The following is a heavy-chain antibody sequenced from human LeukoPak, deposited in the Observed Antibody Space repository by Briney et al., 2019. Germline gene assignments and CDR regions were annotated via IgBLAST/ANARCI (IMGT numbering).Heavy chain of an antibody. CDR3: ARGPYCSGGSCYHFDY. CDR2: INAGNGNT. Sequence: GDSVKVSCKASGYTFTSYAMHWVRQAPGQRLEWMGWINAGNGNTKYSQKFQGRVTITRDTSASTAYMELSGLRSEDTAVYYCARGPYCSGGSCYHFDYWGQGTLVTVSS. CDR1: GYTFTSYA. J-gene: IGHJ4*02. D-gene: IGHD2-15*01. V-gene: IGHV1-3*01.